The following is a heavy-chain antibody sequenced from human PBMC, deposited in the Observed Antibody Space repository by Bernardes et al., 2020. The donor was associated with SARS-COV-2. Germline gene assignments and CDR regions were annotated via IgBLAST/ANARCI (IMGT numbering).Heavy chain of an antibody. J-gene: IGHJ5*01. Sequence: GEALKISCKGSGYTFSDYWIGWVRQMPGKGLEYMVLIYPPDSATKFSPSFEGQATMSVDRSTSTAYLEWRSLKPSDTAMYFCARVATEGSLDSWGQGTLVTVSS. V-gene: IGHV5-51*01. D-gene: IGHD2-15*01. CDR2: IYPPDSAT. CDR1: GYTFSDYW. CDR3: ARVATEGSLDS.